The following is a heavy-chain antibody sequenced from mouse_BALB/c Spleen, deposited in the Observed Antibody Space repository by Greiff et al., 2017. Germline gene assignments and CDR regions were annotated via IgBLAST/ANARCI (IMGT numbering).Heavy chain of an antibody. D-gene: IGHD2-2*01. CDR2: IYPGNSDT. V-gene: IGHV1-5*01. J-gene: IGHJ2*01. CDR3: TRSSLYYGYDY. CDR1: GYSFTSYW. Sequence: VQLQQSGTVLARPGASVKMSCKASGYSFTSYWMHWVKQRPGQGLEWIGAIYPGNSDTSYNQKFKGKAKLTAVTSASTAYMELSSLTNEDSAVYYCTRSSLYYGYDYWGQGTTLTVSS.